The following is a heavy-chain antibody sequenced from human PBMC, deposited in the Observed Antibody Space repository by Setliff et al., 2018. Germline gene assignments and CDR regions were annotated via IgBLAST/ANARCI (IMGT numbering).Heavy chain of an antibody. V-gene: IGHV3-13*01. CDR3: ARLALTGYDTSGYYYALDYYYYMDV. J-gene: IGHJ6*03. D-gene: IGHD3-22*01. CDR1: GFTFSTYD. CDR2: TGTTGDT. Sequence: GGSLRLSCAASGFTFSTYDMHWFRQATGKGLEWVSGTGTTGDTYYPGSVRGRFTISRDNAKNSLYLQINSLRAGDTAVYYCARLALTGYDTSGYYYALDYYYYMDVWGKGTTVTVSS.